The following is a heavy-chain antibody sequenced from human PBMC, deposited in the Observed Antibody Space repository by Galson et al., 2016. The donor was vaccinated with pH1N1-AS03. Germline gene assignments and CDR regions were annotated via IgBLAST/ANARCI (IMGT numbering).Heavy chain of an antibody. CDR1: GFTFSNYA. Sequence: SLRLSCAASGFTFSNYAMGWVRQAPGKGLEWVSALSNSAASTYYADSVQGRFTISRDNSKNTLYLQMNSLRAEDTAIYYCAREIHFSCTLDYWGQGTLVTGSS. CDR2: LSNSAAST. V-gene: IGHV3-23*01. CDR3: AREIHFSCTLDY. D-gene: IGHD3-3*02. J-gene: IGHJ4*02.